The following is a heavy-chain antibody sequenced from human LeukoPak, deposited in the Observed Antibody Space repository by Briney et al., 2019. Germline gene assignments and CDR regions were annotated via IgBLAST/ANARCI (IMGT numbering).Heavy chain of an antibody. D-gene: IGHD3-3*01. V-gene: IGHV4-39*07. CDR3: ARAQPEYYDFWSGYYHYYYYYMDV. J-gene: IGHJ6*03. CDR1: GGSISSSSYY. CDR2: IYYSGST. Sequence: SETLSLTCTVSGGSISSSSYYWGWIRQPPGKGLEWIGSIYYSGSTYYNPSLKSRVTISVDTSKNQFSLKLSSVTAADTAVYYCARAQPEYYDFWSGYYHYYYYYMDVWGKGTTVTVSS.